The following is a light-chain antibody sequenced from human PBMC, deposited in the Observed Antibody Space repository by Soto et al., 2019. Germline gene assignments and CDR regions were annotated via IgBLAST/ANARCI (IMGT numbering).Light chain of an antibody. V-gene: IGKV3D-11*03. CDR2: LAS. J-gene: IGKJ1*01. CDR3: QQYAGSPRT. CDR1: QAVNTR. Sequence: EIVLTQSPATLSSFPGDRVTLSCRASQAVNTRLAWYQHKPGQAPRLLIYLASNRAAGVPARFSGSGSGTDFTLTISDVEPEDLAVYFCQQYAGSPRTFGQGTKVDIK.